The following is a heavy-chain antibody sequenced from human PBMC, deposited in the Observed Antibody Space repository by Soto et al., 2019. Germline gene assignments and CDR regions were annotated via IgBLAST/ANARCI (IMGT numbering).Heavy chain of an antibody. Sequence: PGESLKISCKGSGYSFTSYWTSWVRQMPGKGLEWMGRIDPSDSYTNYSPSFQGHVTISADKSISTAYLQWSSLKASDTAMYYCARHPTAAYCSGGSCYSANAGMDVWGQGTTVTVSS. CDR2: IDPSDSYT. D-gene: IGHD2-15*01. V-gene: IGHV5-10-1*01. CDR1: GYSFTSYW. CDR3: ARHPTAAYCSGGSCYSANAGMDV. J-gene: IGHJ6*02.